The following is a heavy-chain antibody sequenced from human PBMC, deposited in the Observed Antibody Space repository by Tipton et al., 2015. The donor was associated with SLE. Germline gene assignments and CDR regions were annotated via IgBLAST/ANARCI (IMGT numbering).Heavy chain of an antibody. V-gene: IGHV4-59*01. D-gene: IGHD4-17*01. CDR3: ASLAVTTQYYYYYYYMDV. J-gene: IGHJ6*03. Sequence: TLSLTCTVSGGSISSYYWSWIRQPPGKGLEWIGYIYYSGSTNYNPSLKSRVTISVDTSKNQFSLKLSSVTAADTAVYYCASLAVTTQYYYYYYYMDVWGKGTTVTVSS. CDR1: GGSISSYY. CDR2: IYYSGST.